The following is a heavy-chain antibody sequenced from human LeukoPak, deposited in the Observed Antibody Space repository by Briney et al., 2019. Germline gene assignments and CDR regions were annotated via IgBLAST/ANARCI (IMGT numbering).Heavy chain of an antibody. CDR3: ARECSSTSCYADY. D-gene: IGHD2-2*01. V-gene: IGHV4-31*03. CDR2: IYYSGST. CDR1: GGSISSGGYY. J-gene: IGHJ4*02. Sequence: SETLSLTCTVSGGSISSGGYYWSWIRQHPGKGLEWIGYIYYSGSTYYNPSLKSRVTISVDTSKNQFSLKLSSVTAAGTAVYYCARECSSTSCYADYWGQGTLVTVSS.